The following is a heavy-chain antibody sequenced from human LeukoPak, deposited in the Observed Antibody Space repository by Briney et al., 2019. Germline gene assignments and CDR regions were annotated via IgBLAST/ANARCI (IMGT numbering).Heavy chain of an antibody. V-gene: IGHV3-7*01. CDR3: ARDQNDILTGYSGVDY. Sequence: GGSLRLSCAASGFTFSSYWMSWVRQAPGKGLEWVANIKQDGSEKYYVDSVKGRFTISRDNAKNSLYLQMNSLRAEDTAVYYCARDQNDILTGYSGVDYWGQGTLVTVSS. D-gene: IGHD3-9*01. CDR1: GFTFSSYW. J-gene: IGHJ4*02. CDR2: IKQDGSEK.